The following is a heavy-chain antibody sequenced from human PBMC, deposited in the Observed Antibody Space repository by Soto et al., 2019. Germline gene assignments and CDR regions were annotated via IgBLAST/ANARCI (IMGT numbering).Heavy chain of an antibody. Sequence: ASVKVSCKASGFTFTSSAVQWVRQARGQRLEWIGWIVVGSGNTNYAQKFQERVTITRDMSTSTAYMELSSLRSEDTAVYYCAAGRGCSGGSCYSYGMDVWGQGTTVTVSS. V-gene: IGHV1-58*01. CDR2: IVVGSGNT. CDR1: GFTFTSSA. J-gene: IGHJ6*02. D-gene: IGHD2-15*01. CDR3: AAGRGCSGGSCYSYGMDV.